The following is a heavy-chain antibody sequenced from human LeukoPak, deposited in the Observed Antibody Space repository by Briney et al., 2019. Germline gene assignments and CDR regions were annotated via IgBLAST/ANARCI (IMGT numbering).Heavy chain of an antibody. CDR3: ARARDSSGYYSIGY. D-gene: IGHD3-22*01. CDR1: GYTFTSYY. J-gene: IGHJ4*02. CDR2: IYPSGGST. V-gene: IGHV1-46*01. Sequence: ASVKLSCKASGYTFTSYYMHWVRQAPGQGLEWMGIIYPSGGSTSYAKQFQGRVAMTRDASTSTVYMEMRSLRSEDTAVYYCARARDSSGYYSIGYWGQGTLVIVSS.